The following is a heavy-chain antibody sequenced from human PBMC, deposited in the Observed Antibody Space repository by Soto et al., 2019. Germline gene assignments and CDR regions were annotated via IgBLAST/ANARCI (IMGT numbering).Heavy chain of an antibody. CDR3: ARGQRFSDWFDP. J-gene: IGHJ5*02. Sequence: SETLSLTCTVSGVSMTSYYWTLIRQPAGKGLEWIGRVYSSGGTHYNPALKSRVTISLGTSKNQFSLRLLSVTDADTAVFFCARGQRFSDWFDPWGQGTLVTVSS. D-gene: IGHD3-3*01. CDR1: GVSMTSYY. V-gene: IGHV4-4*07. CDR2: VYSSGGT.